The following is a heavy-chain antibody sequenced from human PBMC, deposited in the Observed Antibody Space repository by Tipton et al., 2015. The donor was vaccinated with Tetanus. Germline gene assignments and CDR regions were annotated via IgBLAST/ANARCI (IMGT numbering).Heavy chain of an antibody. CDR1: GFTFSHYP. CDR2: IAGNSISK. V-gene: IGHV3-23*01. Sequence: SLRLSCAASGFTFSHYPMAWVRQAPGKGLEWVSGIAGNSISKYYRDSVRGRFTISRDDSSNSLYLQMNSLRDDDTAVYYCARAFFAAATSWGQGTLVTVSS. D-gene: IGHD6-13*01. J-gene: IGHJ5*02. CDR3: ARAFFAAATS.